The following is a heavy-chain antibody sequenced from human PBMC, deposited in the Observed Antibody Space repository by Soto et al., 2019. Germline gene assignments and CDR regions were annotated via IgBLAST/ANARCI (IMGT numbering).Heavy chain of an antibody. Sequence: HPGGSLRLSCAASGFTFSSYAMHWVRQAPGKGLEWVAVISYDGSNKYYADSVKGRFTISRDNSKNTLYLQMNSLRAEDKAVYYCARDVRPIWSGYYGPQDYWGQGTLVTVSS. V-gene: IGHV3-30-3*01. J-gene: IGHJ4*02. D-gene: IGHD3-3*01. CDR3: ARDVRPIWSGYYGPQDY. CDR1: GFTFSSYA. CDR2: ISYDGSNK.